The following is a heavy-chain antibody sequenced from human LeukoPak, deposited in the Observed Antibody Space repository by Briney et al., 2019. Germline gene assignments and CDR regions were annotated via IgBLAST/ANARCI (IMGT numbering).Heavy chain of an antibody. CDR2: IYYSRST. CDR1: GGSISSSSYY. D-gene: IGHD4/OR15-4a*01. V-gene: IGHV4-39*07. J-gene: IGHJ4*02. Sequence: PSETLSLTCTVSGGSISSSSYYWGWIRQPPGKGLEWIGSIYYSRSTYYNPSLKSRVTISVDTSKNQFSLKLSSVTAADTAVYYCALYGGMADYWGQGTLVTVSS. CDR3: ALYGGMADY.